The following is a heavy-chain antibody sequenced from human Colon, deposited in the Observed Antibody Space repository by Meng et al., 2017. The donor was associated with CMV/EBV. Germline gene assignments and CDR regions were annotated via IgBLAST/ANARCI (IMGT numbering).Heavy chain of an antibody. V-gene: IGHV3-7*01. Sequence: GESLKISCAASGFTFSTYWMSWVRQAPGKGLEWVSNIKQDGGERSYVDSVKGRFTISRDNAKNSLYLQMNNLRGEDTAVYYCARGPAPFEANWGCIWLHWGQGTLVTVSS. CDR3: ARGPAPFEANWGCIWLH. CDR1: GFTFSTYW. CDR2: IKQDGGER. D-gene: IGHD7-27*01. J-gene: IGHJ4*02.